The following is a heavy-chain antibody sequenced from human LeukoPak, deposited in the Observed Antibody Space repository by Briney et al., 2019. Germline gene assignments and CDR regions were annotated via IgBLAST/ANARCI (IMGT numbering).Heavy chain of an antibody. D-gene: IGHD3-9*01. CDR3: ARDTDMSFDH. CDR1: GFTFSSYA. V-gene: IGHV3-30-3*01. Sequence: PGRSLRLSCAASGFTFSSYAMHWVRQAPGKGLEWVAVISYDGSNKYYADSVKGRFTISRDNSKNTLYLQMNSLRAEDTAVYYCARDTDMSFDHWGQGTLVTVSS. CDR2: ISYDGSNK. J-gene: IGHJ4*02.